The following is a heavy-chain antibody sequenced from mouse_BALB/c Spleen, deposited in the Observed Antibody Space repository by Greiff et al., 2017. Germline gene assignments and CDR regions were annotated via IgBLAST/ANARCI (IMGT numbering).Heavy chain of an antibody. CDR1: GFTFSSYA. CDR2: ISSGGST. CDR3: ARGPLYYGSSWGYFDV. V-gene: IGHV5-6-5*01. J-gene: IGHJ1*01. D-gene: IGHD1-1*01. Sequence: EVKLVESGGGLVKPGGSLKLSCAASGFTFSSYAMSWVRQTPEKRLEWVASISSGGSTYYPDSVKGRFTISRDNARNILYLQMSSLRSEDTAMYYCARGPLYYGSSWGYFDVWGAGTTVTVSS.